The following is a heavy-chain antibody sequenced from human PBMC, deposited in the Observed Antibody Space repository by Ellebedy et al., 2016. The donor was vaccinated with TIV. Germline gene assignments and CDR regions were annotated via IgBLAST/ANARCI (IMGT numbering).Heavy chain of an antibody. D-gene: IGHD6-13*01. CDR3: ARDGRESLVRSIHFDY. CDR1: GFSFSTYS. J-gene: IGHJ4*02. CDR2: ISSSRSTT. V-gene: IGHV3-48*04. Sequence: GESLKISCAASGFSFSTYSMNWVRQAPGKGPEWVSYISSSRSTTYYADSVKGRFTISRDNAKNSLYLQMNSLRAEDTAVYYCARDGRESLVRSIHFDYWGQGTLVTVSS.